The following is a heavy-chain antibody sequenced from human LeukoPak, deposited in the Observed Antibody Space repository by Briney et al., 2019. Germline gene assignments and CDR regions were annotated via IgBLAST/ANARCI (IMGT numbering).Heavy chain of an antibody. Sequence: GGSLRLSCAASGFTFSSYVMNWVRQTPGKGLEWVSSISGSGDSTFYADSVKGRFSISRDNSKNTLYLQVNGLRTEDTAVYYCAKDRLLNCRGDCYIFDYWGQGTVVTVSS. CDR3: AKDRLLNCRGDCYIFDY. J-gene: IGHJ4*02. CDR1: GFTFSSYV. D-gene: IGHD2-21*02. V-gene: IGHV3-23*01. CDR2: ISGSGDST.